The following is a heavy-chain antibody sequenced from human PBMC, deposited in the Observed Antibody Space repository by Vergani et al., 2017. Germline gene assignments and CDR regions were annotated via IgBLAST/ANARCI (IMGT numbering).Heavy chain of an antibody. V-gene: IGHV4-38-2*01. Sequence: QVQLQESGPGLVKPSQTLSLTCPVSGYSIGSGFYWAWIRQSPGGGLQWLTGNHNTGKTYHNPSLKSRGPVSLDTSKNPFPRNLTSETATDTALYYCSRSQGDYWYFDLWRPGSLLTVSS. J-gene: IGHJ2*01. CDR2: NHNTGKT. D-gene: IGHD2-21*01. CDR3: SRSQGDYWYFDL. CDR1: GYSIGSGFY.